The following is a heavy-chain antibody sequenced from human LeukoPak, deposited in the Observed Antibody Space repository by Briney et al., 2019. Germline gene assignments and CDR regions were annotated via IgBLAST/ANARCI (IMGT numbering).Heavy chain of an antibody. Sequence: GGSLRLSCAASGFTVSSNYMSWVRQAPGKGLEWVSVIYSGGTTYYADSVKGRFTISRDNSKNTLYLQMNSLRAEDTAVYYCARGESWRITIFGVVDYWGQGTLVTVSS. J-gene: IGHJ4*02. CDR2: IYSGGTT. CDR3: ARGESWRITIFGVVDY. CDR1: GFTVSSNY. D-gene: IGHD3-3*01. V-gene: IGHV3-66*01.